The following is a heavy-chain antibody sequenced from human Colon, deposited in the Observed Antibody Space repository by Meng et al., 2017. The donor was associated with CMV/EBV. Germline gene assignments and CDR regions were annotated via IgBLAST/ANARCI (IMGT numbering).Heavy chain of an antibody. J-gene: IGHJ5*02. Sequence: QGRRVGSGVGVVQPWRSLRLSCVASGFSFSTYAMNWVRQAPGKGLEWLTIISKDSYNQFFADSVKGRFTVSRDNSKNTLYLQMDNLRPEDTAVYYCARRASTGTTPGSFDPWGQGTLVTVSS. D-gene: IGHD1-7*01. CDR2: ISKDSYNQ. V-gene: IGHV3-30-3*01. CDR1: GFSFSTYA. CDR3: ARRASTGTTPGSFDP.